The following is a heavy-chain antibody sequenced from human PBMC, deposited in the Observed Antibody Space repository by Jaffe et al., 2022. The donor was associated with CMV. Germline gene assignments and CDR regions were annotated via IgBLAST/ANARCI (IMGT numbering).Heavy chain of an antibody. CDR1: GGSISSYY. CDR3: ARDGGVPTAVDAFDI. D-gene: IGHD2-8*02. Sequence: QVQLQESGPGLVKPSETLSLTCTVSGGSISSYYWSWIRQPPGKGLEWIGYIYYSGSTNYNPSLKSRVTISVDTSKNQFSLKLSSVTAADTAVYYCARDGGVPTAVDAFDIWGQGTMVTVSS. CDR2: IYYSGST. V-gene: IGHV4-59*01. J-gene: IGHJ3*02.